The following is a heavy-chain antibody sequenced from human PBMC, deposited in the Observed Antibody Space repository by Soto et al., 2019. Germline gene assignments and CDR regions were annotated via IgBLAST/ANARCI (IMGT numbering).Heavy chain of an antibody. Sequence: GSLRLSCAASGFTFNKSLMTWVRQAPGKGLEWVSSISASSGTIYYADSVKGRFTISRDNSNNTLSLQLTSLRADDTAVYYCARVDDSFNKYCYDSSGYPVLYYFDYWGQGTLVTVSS. J-gene: IGHJ4*02. CDR2: ISASSGTI. V-gene: IGHV3-23*01. CDR1: GFTFNKSL. D-gene: IGHD3-22*01. CDR3: ARVDDSFNKYCYDSSGYPVLYYFDY.